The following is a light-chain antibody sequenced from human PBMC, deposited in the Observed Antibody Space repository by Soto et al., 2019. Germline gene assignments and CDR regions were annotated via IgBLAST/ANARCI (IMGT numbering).Light chain of an antibody. V-gene: IGLV2-23*01. CDR2: EAT. J-gene: IGLJ2*01. Sequence: QSVLTQPASVSGSPGQSITIFCTGTRXDVGSYNSIAWYQQHPGKAPRVVIFEATKRPSGISDRFSGSKSGYTASLRISGLQAEDEADYFCLSYAGNSIWLFGGGTQLTVL. CDR1: RXDVGSYNS. CDR3: LSYAGNSIWL.